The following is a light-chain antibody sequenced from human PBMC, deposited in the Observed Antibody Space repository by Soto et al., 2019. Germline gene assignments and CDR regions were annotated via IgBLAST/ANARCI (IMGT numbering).Light chain of an antibody. CDR3: QQYNNYWT. J-gene: IGKJ1*01. V-gene: IGKV1-5*01. CDR2: AAS. CDR1: QSISSW. Sequence: DIEMTQSPSTLSGSVGDRVTITCRASQSISSWLAWYQQKPGQAPKLLIYAASTLDTGPPSRFSGSGSATEFTLTISRLQPDDFATYYRQQYNNYWTFGQGTKVDIK.